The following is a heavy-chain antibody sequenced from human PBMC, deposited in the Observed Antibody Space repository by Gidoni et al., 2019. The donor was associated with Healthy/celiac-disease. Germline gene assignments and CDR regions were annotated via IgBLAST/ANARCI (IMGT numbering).Heavy chain of an antibody. D-gene: IGHD6-19*01. CDR3: ARHHSWLGFDAFDI. CDR2: IYYSGST. Sequence: VQLQESGPRLVKPPETLSLTGIVPGGTISSYYWSWIRQPPGKGLEWIGYIYYSGSTNYNPSRKSRVTISVDTSKNQFSLKLSSVTAADTAVYYCARHHSWLGFDAFDIWGQGTMVTVSS. CDR1: GGTISSYY. V-gene: IGHV4-59*08. J-gene: IGHJ3*02.